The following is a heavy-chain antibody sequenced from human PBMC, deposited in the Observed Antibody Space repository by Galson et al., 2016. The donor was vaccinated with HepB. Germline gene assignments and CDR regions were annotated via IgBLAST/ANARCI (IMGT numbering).Heavy chain of an antibody. CDR2: ISSGGSNE. CDR3: ARESGWHNGYVVDY. V-gene: IGHV3-30-3*01. J-gene: IGHJ4*02. D-gene: IGHD5-12*01. CDR1: GFTFSSYA. Sequence: SLRLSCAASGFTFSSYAIHWVRQAPGKGLEWVAVISSGGSNEFYTDSVKGRFTMSRDNSKNTLYLQMSSLRAEDTAVYYCARESGWHNGYVVDYWGQGALVTVSS.